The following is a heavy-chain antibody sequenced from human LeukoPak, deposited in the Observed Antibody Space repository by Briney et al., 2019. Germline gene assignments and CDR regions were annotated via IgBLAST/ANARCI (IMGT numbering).Heavy chain of an antibody. CDR2: FDPEDGET. D-gene: IGHD3-16*02. J-gene: IGHJ4*02. CDR3: ATMPPQGRGAIRYYFDY. V-gene: IGHV1-24*01. Sequence: GASVKVSCKVSGYTLTELSMHWVRQAPGKGLEWMGGFDPEDGETIYAQKFQGRVTMTEDTSTDTAYMELSSLRSEDTAVYYCATMPPQGRGAIRYYFDYWGQGTLVTVSS. CDR1: GYTLTELS.